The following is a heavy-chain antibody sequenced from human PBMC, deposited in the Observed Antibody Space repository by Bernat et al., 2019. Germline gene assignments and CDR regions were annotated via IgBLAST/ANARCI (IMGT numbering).Heavy chain of an antibody. V-gene: IGHV3-33*01. J-gene: IGHJ5*02. Sequence: QVQLVESGGGVVQPGRSLRLSCAASGFTFSSYGMHWVRQAPGKGLEWVAVIWYDGSNKYYADSVKGRFTISRDNSKNTLYLQMNSLRAEDTAVYYCARDREGGLIGPQGNWFDPWGQGTLVTVSS. D-gene: IGHD2/OR15-2a*01. CDR2: IWYDGSNK. CDR1: GFTFSSYG. CDR3: ARDREGGLIGPQGNWFDP.